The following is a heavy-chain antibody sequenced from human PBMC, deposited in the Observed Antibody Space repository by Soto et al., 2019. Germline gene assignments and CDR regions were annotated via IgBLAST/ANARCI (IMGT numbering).Heavy chain of an antibody. CDR2: TYYRSKWYN. CDR3: ARDGVEDDFWSGYSPYYYYYGMDV. Sequence: SQTLSLTCAISGDSVSSNSAAWNWIRQSPSRGLEWLGRTYYRSKWYNDYAVSVKSRITINPDTSKNQFSLQLNSVTPEDTAVYYCARDGVEDDFWSGYSPYYYYYGMDVWGQGTTVTVSS. D-gene: IGHD3-3*01. CDR1: GDSVSSNSAA. J-gene: IGHJ6*02. V-gene: IGHV6-1*01.